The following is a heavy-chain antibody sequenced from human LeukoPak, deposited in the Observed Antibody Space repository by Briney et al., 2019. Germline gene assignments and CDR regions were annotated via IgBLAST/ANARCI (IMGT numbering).Heavy chain of an antibody. J-gene: IGHJ5*02. CDR2: IYTSGST. CDR1: GVSISSGSYY. D-gene: IGHD4-23*01. V-gene: IGHV4-61*02. CDR3: AGEATYGGNSRWFDP. Sequence: SETLSLTCTVSGVSISSGSYYWSWLRQPAGKGLEWIGRIYTSGSTNYNPSLKSRVTISADTSKNQFSLKLSSVTAADTAVYYCAGEATYGGNSRWFDPWGQGTLVTVSS.